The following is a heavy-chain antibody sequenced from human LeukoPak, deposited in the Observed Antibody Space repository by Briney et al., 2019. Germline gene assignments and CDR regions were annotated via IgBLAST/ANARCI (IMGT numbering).Heavy chain of an antibody. CDR1: GFTVDDYG. V-gene: IGHV3-20*04. Sequence: SGGSLRLSCAASGFTVDDYGMSWVRQVPGKGLEWVSGINWNGGSTGYADSVKGRFTISRDNAKNSLYLQMNSLGAEDTALYYCARDGRDGYSPFDFWGQGTLVTVSS. CDR3: ARDGRDGYSPFDF. D-gene: IGHD5-24*01. J-gene: IGHJ4*02. CDR2: INWNGGST.